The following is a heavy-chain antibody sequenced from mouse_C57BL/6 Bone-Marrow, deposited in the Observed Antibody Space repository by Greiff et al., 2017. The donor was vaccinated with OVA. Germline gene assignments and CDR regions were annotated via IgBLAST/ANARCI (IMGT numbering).Heavy chain of an antibody. Sequence: DVMLVESGGGLVKPGGSLKLSCAASGFTFSDYGMLWVRQAPEKGLEWVAYISSGSSTIYYADTVKGRFTISRDNAKNTLFLQMTSLRSEETAMYYCASITPRDYWGQGTTLTVSS. CDR3: ASITPRDY. J-gene: IGHJ2*01. V-gene: IGHV5-17*01. CDR1: GFTFSDYG. CDR2: ISSGSSTI. D-gene: IGHD1-1*01.